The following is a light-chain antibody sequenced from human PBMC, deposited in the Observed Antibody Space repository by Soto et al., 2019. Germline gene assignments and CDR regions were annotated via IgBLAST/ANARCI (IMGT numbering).Light chain of an antibody. J-gene: IGLJ2*01. CDR1: SSDVGGYEY. Sequence: QAVVTQPASVSGSPGQSITISCTGTSSDVGGYEYVSWYQQHAGRAPKLMIYEVSNRPSGVSNRFSGSKSGNTASLTISGLQAEDEADYYCSSYASSSTLVFGRGTKLTVL. V-gene: IGLV2-14*01. CDR2: EVS. CDR3: SSYASSSTLV.